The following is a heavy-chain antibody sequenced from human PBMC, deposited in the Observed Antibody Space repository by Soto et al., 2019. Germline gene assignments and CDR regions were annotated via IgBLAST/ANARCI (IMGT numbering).Heavy chain of an antibody. V-gene: IGHV3-48*03. D-gene: IGHD3-22*01. J-gene: IGHJ4*02. CDR1: GFTFSSYE. Sequence: EVQLVESGGGLVQPGGSLRLSCAASGFTFSSYEMNWVRQAPGKGLEWVSYISSSGSTIYYADSVKGRFTISRDNAKNSLYLQMNSLRAEDTAVYYCARGGGFTMIAVVKAAYYFDYWGQGTLVTVSS. CDR3: ARGGGFTMIAVVKAAYYFDY. CDR2: ISSSGSTI.